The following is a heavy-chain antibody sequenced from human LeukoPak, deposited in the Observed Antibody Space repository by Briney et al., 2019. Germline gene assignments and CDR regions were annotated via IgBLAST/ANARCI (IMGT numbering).Heavy chain of an antibody. CDR2: IWYDGSNK. J-gene: IGHJ6*03. V-gene: IGHV3-33*06. Sequence: GGSLRLSCAASGFTFSSYGMHWVRQAPGKGLEWVAVIWYDGSNKYYADSVKGRFTISRDNSKNTLYLQMNSLRAEDTAVYYCAKEGVGRWLPYYMDVWGKGTTVTVSS. D-gene: IGHD5-24*01. CDR1: GFTFSSYG. CDR3: AKEGVGRWLPYYMDV.